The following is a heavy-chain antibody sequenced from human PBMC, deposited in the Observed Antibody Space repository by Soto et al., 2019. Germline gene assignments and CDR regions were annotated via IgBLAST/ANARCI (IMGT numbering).Heavy chain of an antibody. J-gene: IGHJ6*02. CDR2: IFSNDEK. CDR1: GFSLSNARMG. D-gene: IGHD2-15*01. CDR3: ARIRQTPYYYCGMDV. V-gene: IGHV2-26*01. Sequence: QVTLKESGPVLVKPTETLTLTCTVSGFSLSNARMGVSWIRQPPGKALEWLAHIFSNDEKSYSTSLKSRLTISKYYSKIQVVLTMTNMEPGDTATYYCARIRQTPYYYCGMDVWGQGNTVTVSS.